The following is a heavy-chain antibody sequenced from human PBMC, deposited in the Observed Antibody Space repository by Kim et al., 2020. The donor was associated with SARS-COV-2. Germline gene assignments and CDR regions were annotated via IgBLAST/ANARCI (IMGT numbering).Heavy chain of an antibody. V-gene: IGHV3-9*01. CDR2: ISWNSGSI. CDR3: AKEALPYGDQNYFDY. CDR1: GFTFDDYA. Sequence: GGSLRLSCAASGFTFDDYAMHWVRQAPGKGLEWVSDISWNSGSIGYADSVKGRFTISRDNAKNSLYLQMNSLRAEDTALYYCAKEALPYGDQNYFDYWGQGTLVTVSS. J-gene: IGHJ4*02. D-gene: IGHD4-17*01.